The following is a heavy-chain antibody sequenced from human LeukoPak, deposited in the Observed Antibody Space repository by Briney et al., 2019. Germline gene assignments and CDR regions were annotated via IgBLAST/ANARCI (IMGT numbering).Heavy chain of an antibody. Sequence: GASVKVSCKASGYSFTSHYMHWVRQAPGQGLEWMGLINPRGTATRYAESFQGRLTLTRDLSTSTDYMELSSLRSDDTAVYYCAREYRDYYDSSGNYLDFWGQGTLVTVSS. CDR2: INPRGTAT. CDR1: GYSFTSHY. J-gene: IGHJ4*02. D-gene: IGHD3-22*01. CDR3: AREYRDYYDSSGNYLDF. V-gene: IGHV1-46*01.